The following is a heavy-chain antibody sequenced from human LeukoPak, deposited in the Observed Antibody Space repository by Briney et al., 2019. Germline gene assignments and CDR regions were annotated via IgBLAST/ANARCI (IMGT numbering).Heavy chain of an antibody. V-gene: IGHV3-23*01. CDR1: GFPFLNCA. D-gene: IGHD1-26*01. Sequence: PGGSLRLSCAASGFPFLNCAMSSVRQAPGKGLEWVSGISGSGLSTYYADSVKGRFTISRDNSKNTLYLQMNSLRAEDTAVYYCANDGDGTGATMVPLDYWGQGTLVTVSS. J-gene: IGHJ4*02. CDR2: ISGSGLST. CDR3: ANDGDGTGATMVPLDY.